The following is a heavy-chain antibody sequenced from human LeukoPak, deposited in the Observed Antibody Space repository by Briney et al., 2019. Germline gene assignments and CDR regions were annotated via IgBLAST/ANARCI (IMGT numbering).Heavy chain of an antibody. CDR2: IYTSGST. Sequence: SETLSLTCTVSGGSISSYYWSWIRQPPGKVLEWIGRIYTSGSTNYNPSLKSRVTISVDTSKNQFSLRLSSVTAADTAVYYCARVYCSGGSCYDSRGWFDPWGKGTLVTVSS. V-gene: IGHV4-4*07. CDR1: GGSISSYY. CDR3: ARVYCSGGSCYDSRGWFDP. J-gene: IGHJ5*02. D-gene: IGHD2-15*01.